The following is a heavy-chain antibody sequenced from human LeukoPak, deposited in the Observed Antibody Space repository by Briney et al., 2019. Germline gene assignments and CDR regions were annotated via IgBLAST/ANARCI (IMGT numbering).Heavy chain of an antibody. Sequence: GGSLRLSCAASGFTFSSYAMSWVRQAPGKGLEWVSAISGRGGSTYYADSVKGRFTISRDNSKNTLYLQMNSLRAEDTAVYYCAKDRNTMVRGVIKGFDYWGQGTLVTVSS. J-gene: IGHJ4*02. CDR3: AKDRNTMVRGVIKGFDY. D-gene: IGHD3-10*01. CDR1: GFTFSSYA. CDR2: ISGRGGST. V-gene: IGHV3-23*01.